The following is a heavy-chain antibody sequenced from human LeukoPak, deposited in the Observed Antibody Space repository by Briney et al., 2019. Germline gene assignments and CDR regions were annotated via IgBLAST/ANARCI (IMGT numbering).Heavy chain of an antibody. Sequence: AIIYPGYSDTKSSPSFQGQVTISADKSITTAYLQWSSLKASDTAMYYCAILSSGWYYFDYWGQGTLVTVSS. CDR3: AILSSGWYYFDY. V-gene: IGHV5-51*01. CDR2: IYPGYSDT. J-gene: IGHJ4*02. D-gene: IGHD6-19*01.